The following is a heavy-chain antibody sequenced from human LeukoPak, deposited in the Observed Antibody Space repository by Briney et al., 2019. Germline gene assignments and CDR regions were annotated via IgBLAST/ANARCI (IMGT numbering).Heavy chain of an antibody. CDR3: AKRVVHDYYYYGMDV. CDR2: ISGSGGST. J-gene: IGHJ6*04. D-gene: IGHD5/OR15-5a*01. CDR1: GFTFSSYA. Sequence: GGSLSLSCAASGFTFSSYAMSWVRQAPGKGLEWVSAISGSGGSTYYADSVKGRFTISRDNSKNTLYLQMNSLRAGDTAVYYCAKRVVHDYYYYGMDVWGKGTTVTVSS. V-gene: IGHV3-23*01.